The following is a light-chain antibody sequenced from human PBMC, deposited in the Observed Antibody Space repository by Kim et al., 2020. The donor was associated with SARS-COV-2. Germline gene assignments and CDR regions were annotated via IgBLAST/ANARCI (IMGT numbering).Light chain of an antibody. J-gene: IGLJ3*02. CDR3: QVWDSSSDHWV. V-gene: IGLV3-21*04. CDR2: YVS. Sequence: APGRTAKIPCGGNSSGSKSVTWYQDKPGQAPVLVIYYVSDRPSGIPERFSGSNSGNTDTLTIRRVEAGDEADYYCQVWDSSSDHWVFGGGTQLTVL. CDR1: SSGSKS.